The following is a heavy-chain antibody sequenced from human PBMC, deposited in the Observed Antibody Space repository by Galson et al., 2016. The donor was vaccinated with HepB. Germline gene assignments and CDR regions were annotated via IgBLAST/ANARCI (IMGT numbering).Heavy chain of an antibody. CDR2: IRSNTYGGAK. Sequence: SLRLSCAAYGLPVSNDYMSWVRQAPGKGLERVGFIRSNTYGGAKDYAASVKGRFTISRDDSKYIAYLQMNSLKTEDTAVYYCSRLGGSGWYGAYWGQGTLVTVSS. V-gene: IGHV3-49*04. CDR3: SRLGGSGWYGAY. D-gene: IGHD6-19*01. CDR1: GLPVSNDY. J-gene: IGHJ4*02.